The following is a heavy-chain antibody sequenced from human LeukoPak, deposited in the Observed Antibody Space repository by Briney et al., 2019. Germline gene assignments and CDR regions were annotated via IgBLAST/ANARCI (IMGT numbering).Heavy chain of an antibody. Sequence: GGSLRLSCAASGFTFSSYAMSWVRQAPGKGLEWVSTISDSSSTYYAGSVRGRFTISRDNSKNTLYLQMNSLRVEDTAVYYCAKTISGYCSRTSCLNWFDPWGQGTLVTVSS. CDR2: ISDSSST. D-gene: IGHD2-2*03. CDR3: AKTISGYCSRTSCLNWFDP. CDR1: GFTFSSYA. J-gene: IGHJ5*02. V-gene: IGHV3-23*01.